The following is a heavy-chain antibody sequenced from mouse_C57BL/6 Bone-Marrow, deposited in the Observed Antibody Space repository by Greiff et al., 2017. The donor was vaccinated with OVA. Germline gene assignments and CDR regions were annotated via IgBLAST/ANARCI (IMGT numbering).Heavy chain of an antibody. J-gene: IGHJ1*03. CDR1: GFTFSDYY. Sequence: VQLKESGGGLVQPGGSLKLSCAASGFTFSDYYMYWVRQTPEKRLEWVAYISNGGGSTYYPDTVKGRFTISRDNAKNTLYLQMSRLKSEDTAMYYCARPVITTVVAPYFDVWGTGTTVTVSS. CDR2: ISNGGGST. V-gene: IGHV5-12*01. CDR3: ARPVITTVVAPYFDV. D-gene: IGHD1-1*01.